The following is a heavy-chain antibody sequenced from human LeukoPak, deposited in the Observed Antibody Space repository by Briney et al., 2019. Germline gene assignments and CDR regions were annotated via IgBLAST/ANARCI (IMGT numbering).Heavy chain of an antibody. V-gene: IGHV3-21*01. J-gene: IGHJ4*02. CDR1: GFTFSSYS. Sequence: PGGSLRLSCAASGFTFSSYSMNWVRQAPGKGLEWVSSISSSSSYIYYANSVKGRFTISRDNAKNSLYLQMNSLRAEDTAVYYCARGRGLNYGDYDKHFDYWGQGSLVTVSS. CDR3: ARGRGLNYGDYDKHFDY. CDR2: ISSSSSYI. D-gene: IGHD4-17*01.